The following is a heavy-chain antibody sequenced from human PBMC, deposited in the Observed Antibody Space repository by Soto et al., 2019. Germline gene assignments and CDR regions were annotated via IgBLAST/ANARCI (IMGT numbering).Heavy chain of an antibody. D-gene: IGHD1-26*01. J-gene: IGHJ4*02. CDR1: GYTFTNYG. CDR2: ISVYNVNT. CDR3: ARDQKYSGSYSDY. Sequence: QVQLVQSGVEVKKPGASVKVSCKASGYTFTNYGISWVRQAPGQGLEWMGWISVYNVNTNYALKFQGRVTMTTDTSTNTAYMELRSLRSDDTAVYYCARDQKYSGSYSDYWGQGTLVTVSS. V-gene: IGHV1-18*01.